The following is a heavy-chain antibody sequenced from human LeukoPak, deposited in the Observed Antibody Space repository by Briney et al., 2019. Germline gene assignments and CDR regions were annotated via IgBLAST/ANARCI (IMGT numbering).Heavy chain of an antibody. Sequence: GGSLRLSCVASGFTFSPYSMNWVRQAPGKGLEWVSSIGGSSRSIYYADSVKGRFTVSRDNAKNSVHLQTNSLRAEDTAVYYCAREGPEQDFDYWGQGTLVTVSS. D-gene: IGHD1/OR15-1a*01. V-gene: IGHV3-21*01. CDR3: AREGPEQDFDY. CDR2: IGGSSRSI. CDR1: GFTFSPYS. J-gene: IGHJ4*02.